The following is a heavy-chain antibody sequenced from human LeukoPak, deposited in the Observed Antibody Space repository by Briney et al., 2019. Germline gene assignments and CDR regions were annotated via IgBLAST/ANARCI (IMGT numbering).Heavy chain of an antibody. V-gene: IGHV3-21*01. J-gene: IGHJ4*02. Sequence: PRGSLRLSCAASGFTFCSYSMNWIRQTPGKGLEWVSSISGSGEFIYSVDSVRGRFTISRDNGKNSLYIQMNSLRPEDTSVYYCARDDSHGYHFFDSWGQGTLVTVSS. CDR2: ISGSGEFI. CDR3: ARDDSHGYHFFDS. D-gene: IGHD3-22*01. CDR1: GFTFCSYS.